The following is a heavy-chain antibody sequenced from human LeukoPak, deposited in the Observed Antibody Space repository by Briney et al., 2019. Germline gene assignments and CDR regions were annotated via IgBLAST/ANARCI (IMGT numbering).Heavy chain of an antibody. CDR3: AITGGSSSWYGYYYYYMDV. J-gene: IGHJ6*03. D-gene: IGHD6-13*01. Sequence: SETLSLTCAVYGESFSGYYRSWIRQPPGKGLEWIGEINHSGSTNYNPSLKSRVTISVDTSKNQFSLKLSSVTAADTAVYYCAITGGSSSWYGYYYYYMDVWGKGTTVTVSS. V-gene: IGHV4-34*01. CDR1: GESFSGYY. CDR2: INHSGST.